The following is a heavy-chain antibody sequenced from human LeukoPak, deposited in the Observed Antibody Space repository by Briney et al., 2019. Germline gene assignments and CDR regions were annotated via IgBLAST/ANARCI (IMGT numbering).Heavy chain of an antibody. CDR2: IIPIFPTA. Sequence: GASVKVSCKASGGTFSSYAISWVRQAPGQGLEWMGGIIPIFPTANYAQKFQGRVTITADESTSTAYMELSSLRSEDTAVYYCARDGTVPNWFDPWGQGTLVTVSS. D-gene: IGHD4-11*01. CDR1: GGTFSSYA. J-gene: IGHJ5*02. CDR3: ARDGTVPNWFDP. V-gene: IGHV1-69*13.